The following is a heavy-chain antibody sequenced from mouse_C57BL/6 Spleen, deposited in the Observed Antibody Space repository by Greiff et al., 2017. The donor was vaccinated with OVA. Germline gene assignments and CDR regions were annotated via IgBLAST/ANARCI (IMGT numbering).Heavy chain of an antibody. Sequence: QVQLKQSGPELVKPGASVKISCKASGYAFSSSWMNWVKQRPGKGLEWIGRIYPGDGDTNYNGKFKGKATLTADKSSSTAYMQLSSLTSEDSAVYFCARGRGETAQATDYFDYWGQGTTLTVSS. J-gene: IGHJ2*01. V-gene: IGHV1-82*01. CDR1: GYAFSSSW. CDR3: ARGRGETAQATDYFDY. D-gene: IGHD3-2*02. CDR2: IYPGDGDT.